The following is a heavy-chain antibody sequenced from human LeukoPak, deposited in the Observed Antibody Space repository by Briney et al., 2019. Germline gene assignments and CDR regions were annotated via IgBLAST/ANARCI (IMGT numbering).Heavy chain of an antibody. J-gene: IGHJ4*02. CDR1: GGPFIGYY. CDR3: ARGHPTFDY. Sequence: SETLFLIFAVYGGPFIGYYWSWVRKPPGEGLEWIGEINHSGSTNYNPSLKSRVTISVDTSKNQFSLKLSSVTAADTARYYCARGHPTFDYGGQGTLGTVSS. CDR2: INHSGST. V-gene: IGHV4-34*01.